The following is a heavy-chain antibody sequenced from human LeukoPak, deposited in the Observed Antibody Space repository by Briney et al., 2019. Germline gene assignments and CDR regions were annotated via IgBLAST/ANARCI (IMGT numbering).Heavy chain of an antibody. CDR2: ISGSGGST. Sequence: GGSLRLSCAASGFTFSSYAMSWVRQAPGKGLEWVSAISGSGGSTYYADSVKGRFTISRENSKNTLYLQMNSLRAEDTAVYYCAKTNSFGVVISFDYWGQGTLVTVSS. V-gene: IGHV3-23*01. CDR1: GFTFSSYA. J-gene: IGHJ4*02. D-gene: IGHD3-3*01. CDR3: AKTNSFGVVISFDY.